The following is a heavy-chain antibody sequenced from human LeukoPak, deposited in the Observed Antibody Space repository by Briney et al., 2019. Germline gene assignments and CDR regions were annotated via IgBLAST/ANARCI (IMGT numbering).Heavy chain of an antibody. D-gene: IGHD5-12*01. CDR3: ASPLIVATPGAFDY. Sequence: PGGSLRLSCAASGFTFSSYATSWVRQAPGKGLEWVSAISGSGGSTYYADSVKGRFTISRDNSKNTLYLQMNSLRAEDTAVYYCASPLIVATPGAFDYWGQGTLVTVSS. CDR1: GFTFSSYA. CDR2: ISGSGGST. V-gene: IGHV3-23*01. J-gene: IGHJ4*02.